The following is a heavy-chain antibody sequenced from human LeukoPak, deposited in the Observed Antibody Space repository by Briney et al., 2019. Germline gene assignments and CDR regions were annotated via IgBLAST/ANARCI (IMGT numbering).Heavy chain of an antibody. J-gene: IGHJ6*02. D-gene: IGHD1-26*01. CDR2: IYPGDSDT. CDR3: ARQSEGAHLTGYYYGMDV. CDR1: GYSFTSYW. V-gene: IGHV5-51*01. Sequence: GESLKISCKGSGYSFTSYWIGWVRQMPGKGLEWMGIIYPGDSDTRYSPSFQGQVTISADKSISTAYLQWSSLKASDTAMYYCARQSEGAHLTGYYYGMDVWGQGTTVTVSS.